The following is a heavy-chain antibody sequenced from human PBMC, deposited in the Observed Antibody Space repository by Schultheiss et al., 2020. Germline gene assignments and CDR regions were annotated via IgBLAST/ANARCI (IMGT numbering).Heavy chain of an antibody. CDR3: ARVAAAGWAIDY. V-gene: IGHV3-11*01. J-gene: IGHJ4*02. Sequence: GESLKISCAASGFTFSDYYMSWIRQAPGKGLEWVSYISSSGSTIYYADSVKGRFTISRDNAKNSLYLQMNSLRAEDTAVYYCARVAAAGWAIDYWGQGTLVTVSS. CDR2: ISSSGSTI. D-gene: IGHD6-13*01. CDR1: GFTFSDYY.